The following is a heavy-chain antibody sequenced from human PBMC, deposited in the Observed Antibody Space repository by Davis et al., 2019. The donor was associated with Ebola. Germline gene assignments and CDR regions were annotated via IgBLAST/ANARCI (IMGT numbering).Heavy chain of an antibody. CDR1: GYTFTGYY. CDR3: AGDSVPCSGGSCNGGFDP. J-gene: IGHJ5*02. CDR2: INPNSGGT. V-gene: IGHV1-2*02. D-gene: IGHD2-15*01. Sequence: AASLKVSCNASGYTFTGYYMHCVRQAPGQGLEWMGWINPNSGGTNYAQKFQGRVTMTRDTSISTAYMELSRLRSDDTAVYYCAGDSVPCSGGSCNGGFDPWGQGTLVTVSS.